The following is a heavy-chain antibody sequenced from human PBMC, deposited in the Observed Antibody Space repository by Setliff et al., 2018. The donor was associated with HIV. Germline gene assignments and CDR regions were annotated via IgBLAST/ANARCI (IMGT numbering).Heavy chain of an antibody. J-gene: IGHJ6*02. CDR3: ARTDWARTSYYYYYGMNV. V-gene: IGHV4-61*09. CDR1: GGSISSGSYY. Sequence: PSETLSLTCTVSGGSISSGSYYWSWIRQPAGKGLEWIGHTYTSGSTNYNPSLKSRVTISVDTSKNQFSLKLSPVTAADTAVYYCARTDWARTSYYYYYGMNVWGQGTTVTVSS. CDR2: TYTSGST. D-gene: IGHD3-9*01.